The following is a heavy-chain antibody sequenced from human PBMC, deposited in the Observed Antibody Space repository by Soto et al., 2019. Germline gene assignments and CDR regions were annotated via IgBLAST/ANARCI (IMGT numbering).Heavy chain of an antibody. J-gene: IGHJ5*02. V-gene: IGHV4-30-4*01. CDR2: IYYSGST. CDR1: GGSISSGDYY. D-gene: IGHD3-9*01. Sequence: PSETLSLTCTVSGGSISSGDYYWSWIRQPPGKGLEWIGYIYYSGSTYYNPSLKSRVTISVDTSKNQFSLKLSSVTAADTAVYYCARVEYDILATANWLDPWGKGTPVTVSS. CDR3: ARVEYDILATANWLDP.